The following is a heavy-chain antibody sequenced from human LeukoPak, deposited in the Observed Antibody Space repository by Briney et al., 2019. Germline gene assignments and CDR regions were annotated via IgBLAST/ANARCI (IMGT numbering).Heavy chain of an antibody. Sequence: GGSLRLSCAASGFTFSSYEMNWVRQAPGKGLEWVSYISSSGSTIYYADSVKGRFTISRDNAKNSLYLQMNSLRAEDTAVYYCARGVVSSGGSCYLCHWFDPWGQGTLVTVSS. J-gene: IGHJ5*02. CDR2: ISSSGSTI. D-gene: IGHD2-15*01. CDR3: ARGVVSSGGSCYLCHWFDP. CDR1: GFTFSSYE. V-gene: IGHV3-48*03.